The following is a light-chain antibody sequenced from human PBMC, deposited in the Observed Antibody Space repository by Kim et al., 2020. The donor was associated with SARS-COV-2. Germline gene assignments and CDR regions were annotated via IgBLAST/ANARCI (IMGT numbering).Light chain of an antibody. CDR2: YKN. CDR3: NSRASNNNLVI. V-gene: IGLV3-19*01. CDR1: TLRTDY. J-gene: IGLJ2*01. Sequence: SSELTQDPAVSVALGQTVRITCQGDTLRTDYAGWYQQKPGQAPVLVIYYKNKRPSGIPDRFSGSSSGDRASLTITGAQAEDEADYYCNSRASNNNLVIFG.